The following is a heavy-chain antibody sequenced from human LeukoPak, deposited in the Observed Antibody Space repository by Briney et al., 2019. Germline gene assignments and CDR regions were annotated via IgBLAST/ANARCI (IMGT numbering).Heavy chain of an antibody. D-gene: IGHD1-26*01. V-gene: IGHV4-39*01. CDR2: IYYSGST. CDR1: GGSISSSSYY. Sequence: PSETLSLTCTVSGGSISSSSYYWGWIRQPPGKGLEWIGSIYYSGSTYYNPSLKSRVTISVDTSKNQFSLKLSSVTAADTAVYYCARQYSGSYFSVEPLPELDYWGQGTLVTVSS. J-gene: IGHJ4*02. CDR3: ARQYSGSYFSVEPLPELDY.